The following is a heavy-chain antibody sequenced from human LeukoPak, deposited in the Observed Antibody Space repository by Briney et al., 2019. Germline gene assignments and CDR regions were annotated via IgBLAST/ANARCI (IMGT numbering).Heavy chain of an antibody. CDR1: GYTFTSYG. J-gene: IGHJ4*02. V-gene: IGHV1-18*01. Sequence: ASVKVSCKASGYTFTSYGISWVRQAPGQGLEWMGWISAYNGNTNYAQKLQGRVTMTTDTSTSTAYMELRSLRSDDTAVYYCARVPADYDFWSGYYPPNYWGQGTLVTVSS. CDR3: ARVPADYDFWSGYYPPNY. CDR2: ISAYNGNT. D-gene: IGHD3-3*01.